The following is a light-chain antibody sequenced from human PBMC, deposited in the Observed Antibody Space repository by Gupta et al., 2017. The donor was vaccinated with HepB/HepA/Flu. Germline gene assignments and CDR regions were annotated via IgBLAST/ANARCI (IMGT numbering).Light chain of an antibody. CDR1: SSDVVGYNY. CDR2: VGS. J-gene: IGLJ2*01. Sequence: QSAPTQPASVSGSPGQSITISCTGTSSDVVGYNYVSWYKKNTGKAPKLMMYVGSNRHSGVSNRFPGFKYGNTAALTISGLQAEEEADYYCRSYTRSSTNVVLGGGNKLTVL. V-gene: IGLV2-14*01. CDR3: RSYTRSSTNVV.